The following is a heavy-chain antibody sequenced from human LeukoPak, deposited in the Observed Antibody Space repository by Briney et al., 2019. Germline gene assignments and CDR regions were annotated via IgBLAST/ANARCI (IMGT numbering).Heavy chain of an antibody. J-gene: IGHJ2*01. Sequence: GRSLRLSCAASGFTFSSYAMHGVRQAPGKGLVWVAVISYDGSNKYYADSVKGRFTISRDNSKNTLYLQMNSLRAEDTAVYYCARDGCSSTSCYFWYFDLWGRGTLVTVSS. CDR3: ARDGCSSTSCYFWYFDL. V-gene: IGHV3-30*04. CDR2: ISYDGSNK. CDR1: GFTFSSYA. D-gene: IGHD2-2*01.